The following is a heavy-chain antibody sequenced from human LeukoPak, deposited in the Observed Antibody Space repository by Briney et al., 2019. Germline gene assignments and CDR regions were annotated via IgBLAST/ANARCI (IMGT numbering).Heavy chain of an antibody. CDR3: AKSSGMGTTTDQFQDY. J-gene: IGHJ4*02. Sequence: GGSLRLSCAASGFTFSSYAMSWVRQAPGKGLEWVSTISDSGGSTFYADSVRGRFTISRDNSKNTLYLQMNSLRAEDTAVYYCAKSSGMGTTTDQFQDYWGQGTLVTVSS. CDR2: ISDSGGST. V-gene: IGHV3-23*01. D-gene: IGHD1-26*01. CDR1: GFTFSSYA.